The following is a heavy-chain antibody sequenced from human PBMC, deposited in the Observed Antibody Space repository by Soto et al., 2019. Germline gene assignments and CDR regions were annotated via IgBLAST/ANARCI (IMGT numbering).Heavy chain of an antibody. J-gene: IGHJ6*03. CDR1: GGSISSSSYY. D-gene: IGHD1-26*01. V-gene: IGHV4-39*01. Sequence: SETLSLTCTVSGGSISSSSYYWGWIRQPPGKGLEWIGSIHYSGSTYYNPSHNRPVTISVDTSKNQFSLKLSLVTAADTAVYYWARHQGWGYMDVWGKGTTVTVSS. CDR3: ARHQGWGYMDV. CDR2: IHYSGST.